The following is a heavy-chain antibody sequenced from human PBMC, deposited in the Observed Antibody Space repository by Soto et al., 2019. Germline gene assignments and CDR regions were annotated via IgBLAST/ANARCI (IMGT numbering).Heavy chain of an antibody. D-gene: IGHD3-22*01. CDR2: IYYSGST. CDR3: VSHRNYIVVSRSFFDY. CDR1: GGSIASSLYY. J-gene: IGHJ4*02. Sequence: NPSETLSLTCTVSGGSIASSLYYWGWVRQSPGKGLEWIESIYYSGSTHYNPSLKSRVTVSVDTSKNQFSLKLTSVTAADTAVYFCVSHRNYIVVSRSFFDYWSQGTLVTVSS. V-gene: IGHV4-39*01.